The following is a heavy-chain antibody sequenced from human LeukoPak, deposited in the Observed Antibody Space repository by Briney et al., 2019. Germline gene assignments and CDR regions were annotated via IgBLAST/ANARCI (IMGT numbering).Heavy chain of an antibody. D-gene: IGHD3-3*01. Sequence: ASVKVSCKASGYTFTSYDINWVRQATGQGLEWMGWMNPNSGNTGYAQKFQGRVTITRNTSISTAYMELSSLRSEDTAVYYCARGLTYYDFWSGYSLYYYYYYMDVWGKGTTVTVSS. CDR2: MNPNSGNT. V-gene: IGHV1-8*03. CDR3: ARGLTYYDFWSGYSLYYYYYYMDV. J-gene: IGHJ6*03. CDR1: GYTFTSYD.